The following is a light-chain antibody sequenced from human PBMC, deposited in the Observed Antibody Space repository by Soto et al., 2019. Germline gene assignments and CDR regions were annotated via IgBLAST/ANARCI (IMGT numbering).Light chain of an antibody. CDR3: QQYNNWGLA. CDR2: GAS. J-gene: IGKJ4*01. V-gene: IGKV3D-15*01. CDR1: QNVGTN. Sequence: IVMTHSPATLSVSPGEGVTLSCRASQNVGTNLAWYQQRPGQAPRLLIYGASTRATGVPASFSGSGSGTEFTLTIKSLQSEDFAVYFCQQYNNWGLAFGGGTKVDIK.